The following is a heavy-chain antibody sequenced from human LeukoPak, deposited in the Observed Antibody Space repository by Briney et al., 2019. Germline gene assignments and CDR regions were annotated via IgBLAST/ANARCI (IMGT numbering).Heavy chain of an antibody. D-gene: IGHD3-10*01. V-gene: IGHV3-74*01. CDR1: GFTFSSYW. Sequence: PGGSLRLSCAASGFTFSSYWMHWVRQAPGKGLVWVSRINSDGSSTSYADSVKGRFTISRDNSKNTLYLQMNSLRAEDTAVYYCAKDSARSGSYYGNWFDPWGQGTLVTVSS. J-gene: IGHJ5*02. CDR2: INSDGSST. CDR3: AKDSARSGSYYGNWFDP.